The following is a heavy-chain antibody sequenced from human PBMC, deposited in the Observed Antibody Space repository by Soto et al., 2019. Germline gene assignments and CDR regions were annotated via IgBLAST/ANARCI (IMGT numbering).Heavy chain of an antibody. J-gene: IGHJ4*02. D-gene: IGHD3-10*01. CDR3: ARAGSGSYYNYLGPLNDY. CDR1: GYTFTSYG. V-gene: IGHV1-18*04. Sequence: GASVKVSCKASGYTFTSYGISWVRQAPGQGLEWMGWISAYNGNTNYAQKLQGRVTMTTDTSTSTAYMELRSLRSDDTAVYYCARAGSGSYYNYLGPLNDYWGQGTLVTVSS. CDR2: ISAYNGNT.